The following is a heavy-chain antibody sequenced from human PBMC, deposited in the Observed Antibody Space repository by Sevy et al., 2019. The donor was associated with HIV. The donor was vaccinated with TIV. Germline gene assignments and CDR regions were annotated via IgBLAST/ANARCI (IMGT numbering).Heavy chain of an antibody. D-gene: IGHD4-17*01. V-gene: IGHV3-23*01. Sequence: GGSLRLSCAASGFTFSSYAMSWVRQAPGKGLEWVSAISGSGGSTYYADSVKGRFTISSDNSKNTLYLQMNSLRAEDTAVYYCAKDLDDYGDYVHYFDYWGQGTLVTVSS. CDR3: AKDLDDYGDYVHYFDY. CDR2: ISGSGGST. CDR1: GFTFSSYA. J-gene: IGHJ4*02.